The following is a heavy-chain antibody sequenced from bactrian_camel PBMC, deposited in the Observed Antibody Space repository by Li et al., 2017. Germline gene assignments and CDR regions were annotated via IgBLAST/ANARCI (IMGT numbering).Heavy chain of an antibody. CDR3: AKGRREGVPPGWPYQF. D-gene: IGHD5*01. V-gene: IGHV3S40*01. CDR2: IDSDRARTT. J-gene: IGHJ4*01. Sequence: VQLVESGGGSVQPGGALRLSCVASELISSSYCMGWFRQAPGKEREGVAAIDSDRARTTAYADSVKGRFTISRDYAKNTLWLQMNSLKPEDTAIYHCAKGRREGVPPGWPYQFRGQGTQVTVS. CDR1: ELISSSYC.